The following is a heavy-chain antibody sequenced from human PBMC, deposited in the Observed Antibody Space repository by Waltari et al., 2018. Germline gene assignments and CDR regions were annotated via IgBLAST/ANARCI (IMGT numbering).Heavy chain of an antibody. Sequence: QVQLQESGPGLVKPSETLSLTCTVSGGSISSYYWSWIRQPAGKGLEWIGRIYTSGSTNYNPSLKSRVTMSVDTSKNQFSLKLSSVTAADTAVYYCAREGLYCSSTSCYAYYMDVWGKGTTVTVSS. CDR3: AREGLYCSSTSCYAYYMDV. CDR1: GGSISSYY. CDR2: IYTSGST. J-gene: IGHJ6*03. D-gene: IGHD2-2*01. V-gene: IGHV4-4*07.